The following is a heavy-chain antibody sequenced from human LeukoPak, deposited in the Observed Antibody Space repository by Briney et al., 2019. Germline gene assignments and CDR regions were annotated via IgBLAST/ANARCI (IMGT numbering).Heavy chain of an antibody. Sequence: GGSLGLSCAASGFTFSSYEMNWVRQAPGKGLEWVSYISSSGSTIYYADSVKGRFTISRDNAKNSLYLQMNSLRAEDTAVYYCARGVRLLWFGEPLFGHDYWGQGTLVTVSS. J-gene: IGHJ4*02. CDR3: ARGVRLLWFGEPLFGHDY. CDR2: ISSSGSTI. CDR1: GFTFSSYE. V-gene: IGHV3-48*03. D-gene: IGHD3-10*01.